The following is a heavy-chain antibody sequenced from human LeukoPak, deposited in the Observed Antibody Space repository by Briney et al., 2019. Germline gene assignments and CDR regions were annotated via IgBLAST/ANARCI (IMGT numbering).Heavy chain of an antibody. D-gene: IGHD3-9*01. V-gene: IGHV4-59*01. Sequence: NTSETLSLTCTVSGGSISSYYWSWIRQPPGKGLEWIGYIYYSGSTNYNPSLKSRVTISVDTSKNQFSLKLSSVTAADTAVYYCARGVRYFDWLSPNFDYWGQGTLVTVSS. CDR1: GGSISSYY. J-gene: IGHJ4*02. CDR2: IYYSGST. CDR3: ARGVRYFDWLSPNFDY.